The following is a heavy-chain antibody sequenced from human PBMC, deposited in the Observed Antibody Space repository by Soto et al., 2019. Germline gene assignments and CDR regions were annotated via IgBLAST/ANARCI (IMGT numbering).Heavy chain of an antibody. CDR2: IVPIYRTA. Sequence: SVKVSCKASGGTFSSYRINWVRQAPGQGLEWVGGIVPIYRTADYAQKFQGRVTITADESARTSYMELRSLKSQDTAVYYCVRDSGATLSSSWGQGTLVTVS. CDR1: GGTFSSYR. J-gene: IGHJ4*02. V-gene: IGHV1-69*13. CDR3: VRDSGATLSSS. D-gene: IGHD6-13*01.